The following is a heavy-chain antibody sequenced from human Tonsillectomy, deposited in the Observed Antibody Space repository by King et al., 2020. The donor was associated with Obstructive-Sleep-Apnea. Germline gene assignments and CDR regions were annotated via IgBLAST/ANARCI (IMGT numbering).Heavy chain of an antibody. D-gene: IGHD2-8*01. CDR3: AKDFDTNDSRDY. J-gene: IGHJ4*02. CDR1: GFTFDDFA. Sequence: VQLVESGGVVIQPGGSLRLSCAASGFTFDDFAMHWVRQAPGRGLEWVSLITWDGDTTYYAVSVKSRFTISRDNSKNSLYLQMNNLRPEDTAFYYCAKDFDTNDSRDYWGQGTLVTVSS. CDR2: ITWDGDTT. V-gene: IGHV3-43D*03.